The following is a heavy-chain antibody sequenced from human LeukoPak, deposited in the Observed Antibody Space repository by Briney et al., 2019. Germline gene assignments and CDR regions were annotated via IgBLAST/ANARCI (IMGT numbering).Heavy chain of an antibody. J-gene: IGHJ6*03. D-gene: IGHD3-10*01. CDR1: GFTVSSNY. V-gene: IGHV3-66*02. CDR3: AREKRLLWFGELVYYYYYYMDV. CDR2: IYSGGST. Sequence: PGGSLRLSCAASGFTVSSNYMSWVRQAPGKGLEWVSVIYSGGSTYYADSVKGRFTISRDNSENTLYLQMNSLRAEDTAVYYCAREKRLLWFGELVYYYYYYMDVWGKGTTVTVSS.